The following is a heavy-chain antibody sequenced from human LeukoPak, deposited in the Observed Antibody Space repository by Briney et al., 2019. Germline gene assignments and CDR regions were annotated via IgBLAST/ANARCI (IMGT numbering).Heavy chain of an antibody. CDR3: AKDQGAAGTGGGSGFDY. CDR1: GFTFDDYA. Sequence: PGGSLRLSCAASGFTFDDYAMHWVRQAPGKGLEWVSGISWNSGSIGYADSVKGRFTISRDNAKNSLYLQMNSLRAEDTALYYCAKDQGAAGTGGGSGFDYWGQGTLVTVSS. D-gene: IGHD6-13*01. J-gene: IGHJ4*02. V-gene: IGHV3-9*01. CDR2: ISWNSGSI.